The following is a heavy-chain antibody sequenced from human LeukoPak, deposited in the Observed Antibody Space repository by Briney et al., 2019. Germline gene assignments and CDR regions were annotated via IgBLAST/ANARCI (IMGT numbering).Heavy chain of an antibody. CDR2: IYYSGST. D-gene: IGHD2-8*01. CDR3: ARLGVSYDAFDI. Sequence: SETLSLTCTVSGGSISSSSYYWGWIRQPPGKGLEWIGSIYYSGSTYYNPSLKSRVTISVDTSKNQFSLKLSSVTAADTAVYYCARLGVSYDAFDIWGQGTMVTVSS. CDR1: GGSISSSSYY. V-gene: IGHV4-39*01. J-gene: IGHJ3*02.